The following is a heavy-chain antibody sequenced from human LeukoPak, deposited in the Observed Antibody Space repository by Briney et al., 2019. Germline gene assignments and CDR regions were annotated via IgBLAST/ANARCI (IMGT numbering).Heavy chain of an antibody. D-gene: IGHD3-3*01. CDR1: GGSISSGDYY. Sequence: SSETLSLTCTVSGGSISSGDYYWSWIRQPPGTGLEWIGYIYYSGSTYYNPSLKSRVTISVDTSKNQFSLKLSSVTAADTAVYYCASYDFWSGYSIGYFDYGGQGTLVTVSS. CDR3: ASYDFWSGYSIGYFDY. J-gene: IGHJ4*02. CDR2: IYYSGST. V-gene: IGHV4-30-4*08.